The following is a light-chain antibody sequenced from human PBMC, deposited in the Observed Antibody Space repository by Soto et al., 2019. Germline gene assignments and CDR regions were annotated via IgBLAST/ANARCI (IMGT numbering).Light chain of an antibody. CDR3: SSFAGNNNLV. Sequence: QSALTQPPSASGSPGQSVTISCTGTSSDVGVYNYVSWYQQYPGKAPKLMIYEVSKRPSGVPDRFSGSKSGTTASLTVSGLQAEDEADYYCSSFAGNNNLVFGGGTKLTVL. CDR1: SSDVGVYNY. CDR2: EVS. V-gene: IGLV2-8*01. J-gene: IGLJ2*01.